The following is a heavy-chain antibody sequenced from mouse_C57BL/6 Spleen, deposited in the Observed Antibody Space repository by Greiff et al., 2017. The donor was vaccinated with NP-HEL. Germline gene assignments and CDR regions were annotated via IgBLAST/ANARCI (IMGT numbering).Heavy chain of an antibody. CDR2: INPSNGGT. Sequence: VQLQESGTELVKPGASVKLSCKASGYTFTSYWMHWVKQRPGQGLEWIGNINPSNGGTNYNEKFKSKATLTVDKSSSTAYMQLSSLTSEDSAVYYCARGGTTVVAHWYFDVWGTGTTVTVSS. J-gene: IGHJ1*03. CDR3: ARGGTTVVAHWYFDV. V-gene: IGHV1-53*01. CDR1: GYTFTSYW. D-gene: IGHD1-1*01.